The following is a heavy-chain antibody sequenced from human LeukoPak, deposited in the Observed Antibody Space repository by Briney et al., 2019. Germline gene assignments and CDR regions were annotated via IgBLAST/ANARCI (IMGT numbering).Heavy chain of an antibody. CDR1: GGSFSGYY. CDR3: ARGPYCSGGSCYWFDP. V-gene: IGHV4-34*01. D-gene: IGHD2-15*01. J-gene: IGHJ5*02. CDR2: INHSGST. Sequence: SETLSLTCAVYGGSFSGYYWGWIRQPPGKGLEWIGEINHSGSTNYNPSLKSRVTISVDTSKNQFSLKLSSVTAADTAVYYCARGPYCSGGSCYWFDPWGQGTLVTVSS.